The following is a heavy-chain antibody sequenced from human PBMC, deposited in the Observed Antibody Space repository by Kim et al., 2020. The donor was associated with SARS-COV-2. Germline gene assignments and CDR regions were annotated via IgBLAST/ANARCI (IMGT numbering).Heavy chain of an antibody. CDR1: GFTFSSYA. D-gene: IGHD2-2*01. CDR3: ARGDIVVVPAAIRALAFDI. J-gene: IGHJ3*02. Sequence: GGSLRLSCAASGFTFSSYAMHWVRQAPGKGLEWVAVISYDGSNKYYADSVKGRFTISRDNSKNTLYLQMNSLRAEDTAVYYCARGDIVVVPAAIRALAFDIWGQGTMVTVSS. CDR2: ISYDGSNK. V-gene: IGHV3-30*04.